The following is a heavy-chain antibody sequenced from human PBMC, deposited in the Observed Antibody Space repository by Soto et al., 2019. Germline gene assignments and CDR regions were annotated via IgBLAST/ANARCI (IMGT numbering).Heavy chain of an antibody. CDR3: AREGYGGNENWFDP. CDR1: GGSISSGGYS. Sequence: PSETLSLTCAVSGGSISSGGYSWSWIRQPPGKGLEWIGYIYHSGSTYYNPSLKSRVTISVDRSKNQFSLKLSSVTAADTAVYYCAREGYGGNENWFDPWGQGTLVTVSS. J-gene: IGHJ5*02. CDR2: IYHSGST. D-gene: IGHD2-15*01. V-gene: IGHV4-30-2*01.